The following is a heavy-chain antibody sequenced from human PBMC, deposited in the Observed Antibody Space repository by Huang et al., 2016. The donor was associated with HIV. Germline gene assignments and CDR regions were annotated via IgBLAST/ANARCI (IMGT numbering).Heavy chain of an antibody. Sequence: QVQLQQWGAGVLKPSETLSLTCAVYGGPFNNYYWSWVRQCRGRRLGWIGEISQSGGAHDTPSLEGRVSMSIYPSKKQFCLRLTSVTAADTAVYYCARVPTPSYYDFWSISPSHEDVYYYNMDVWGQGTTVIVSS. CDR1: GGPFNNYY. J-gene: IGHJ6*02. V-gene: IGHV4-34*02. CDR3: ARVPTPSYYDFWSISPSHEDVYYYNMDV. CDR2: ISQSGGA. D-gene: IGHD3-3*01.